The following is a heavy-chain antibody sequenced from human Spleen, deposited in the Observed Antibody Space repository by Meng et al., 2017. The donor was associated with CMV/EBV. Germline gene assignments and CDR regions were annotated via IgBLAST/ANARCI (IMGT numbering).Heavy chain of an antibody. CDR3: VRDERDTYVFRGDP. CDR2: IYYSGNS. D-gene: IGHD3-16*01. J-gene: IGHJ5*02. CDR1: GYSISSGYY. V-gene: IGHV4-38-2*02. Sequence: ESLKISCSVSGYSISSGYYWGWIRQPPGKGLEWIGSIYYSGNSYYTPSLKSRVTLSVDTSKNQFSLKLSSVTAADTAVYYCVRDERDTYVFRGDPWGQGTLVTVSS.